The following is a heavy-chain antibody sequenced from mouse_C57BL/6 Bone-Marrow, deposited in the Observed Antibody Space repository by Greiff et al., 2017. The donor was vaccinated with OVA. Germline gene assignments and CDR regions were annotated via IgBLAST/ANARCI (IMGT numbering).Heavy chain of an antibody. Sequence: VQLQQSGAELVRPGASVKLSCTASGFNIKDDYMHWVKQRPEQGLEWIGWIDPENGDTEYASKFQGKATITADTSSNTAYLQLSSLTSEDTAVYYCTLHYYGSSPVAYWGQGTLVTVSA. D-gene: IGHD1-1*01. V-gene: IGHV14-4*01. J-gene: IGHJ3*01. CDR1: GFNIKDDY. CDR3: TLHYYGSSPVAY. CDR2: IDPENGDT.